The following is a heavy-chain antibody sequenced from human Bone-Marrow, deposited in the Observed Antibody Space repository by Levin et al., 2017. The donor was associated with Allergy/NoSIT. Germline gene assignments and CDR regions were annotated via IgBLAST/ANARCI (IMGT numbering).Heavy chain of an antibody. Sequence: GASVKVSCNAAGYTFSDYGISWVRQAPGQGLEWMGWISVQNGKTDYAQKFQGRITMTAEASTNTVYMEVRSLTGDDTGVYYCARDPGGFSNGYQYYWYAMDVWGQGTTVTVSS. CDR1: GYTFSDYG. CDR2: ISVQNGKT. D-gene: IGHD5-18*01. CDR3: ARDPGGFSNGYQYYWYAMDV. J-gene: IGHJ6*02. V-gene: IGHV1-18*01.